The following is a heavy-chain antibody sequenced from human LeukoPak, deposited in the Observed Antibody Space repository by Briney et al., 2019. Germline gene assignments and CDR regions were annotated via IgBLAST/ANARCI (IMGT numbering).Heavy chain of an antibody. D-gene: IGHD2-15*01. J-gene: IGHJ3*02. CDR3: ASLPVGYAFDI. Sequence: SETLSLTCTVSGGSISSSSYYWGWIRQPPGKGLEWIGSIYYSGSTYYNPSLKSRVTISVDTSKNQFSLKLSSVTAADTAVHYCASLPVGYAFDIWGQGTMVTVSS. CDR1: GGSISSSSYY. V-gene: IGHV4-39*01. CDR2: IYYSGST.